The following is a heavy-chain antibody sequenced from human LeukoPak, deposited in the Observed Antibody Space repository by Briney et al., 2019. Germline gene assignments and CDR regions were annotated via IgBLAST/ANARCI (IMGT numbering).Heavy chain of an antibody. CDR1: GFTCSNYW. CDR2: IKQDGSEK. CDR3: ARGPLGFCSTNSCPFDY. J-gene: IGHJ4*02. V-gene: IGHV3-7*01. Sequence: GGSLRLSCAASGFTCSNYWMSWVRQIPGKGLEWVANIKQDGSEKYYVDSVKGRFTISRDSAKNSLYLQTNSLRAEDTAVYYCARGPLGFCSTNSCPFDYWGQGTLVTVSS. D-gene: IGHD2-2*01.